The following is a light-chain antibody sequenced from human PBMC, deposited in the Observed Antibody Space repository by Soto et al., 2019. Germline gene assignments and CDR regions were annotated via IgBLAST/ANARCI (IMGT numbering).Light chain of an antibody. CDR3: ATWDDSLSGYV. Sequence: QSVLTQPPSASGTPGQRVTISCSGSNFNIGSNYVYWYQQLPGTAPTLLIYRNHQRPSGVPDRFSGSKSGTSASLAISGLRSEDEADYYCATWDDSLSGYVFGTGTKLTVL. J-gene: IGLJ1*01. V-gene: IGLV1-47*01. CDR1: NFNIGSNY. CDR2: RNH.